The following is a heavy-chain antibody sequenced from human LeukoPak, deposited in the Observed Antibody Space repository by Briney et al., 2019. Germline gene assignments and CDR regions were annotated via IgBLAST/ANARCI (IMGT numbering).Heavy chain of an antibody. D-gene: IGHD4-23*01. CDR1: GFTVSSNY. V-gene: IGHV3-53*01. Sequence: GGSLRLSCAASGFTVSSNYMSWVRQAPGKGLEWISVIDSGGSTYYADSVKGRFTISRDNSRNTLYLQMNSLRAEDTAVYYCARSTVVTGRYYYYYMDVWGKGTTVSVSS. CDR3: ARSTVVTGRYYYYYMDV. CDR2: IDSGGST. J-gene: IGHJ6*03.